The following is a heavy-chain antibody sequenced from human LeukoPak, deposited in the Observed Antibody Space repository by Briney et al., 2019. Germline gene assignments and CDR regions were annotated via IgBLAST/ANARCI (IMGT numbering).Heavy chain of an antibody. Sequence: ASVKVSCKASGYTFTSYGISWVRQAPGQGLEWMGWISAYNGNTNYAQKLQGRVTMTTDTSTSTAYMELRSLRSDDTAVYYCARSPYGGSSGWYDYFDYWGQGTLVTVSS. D-gene: IGHD6-19*01. CDR3: ARSPYGGSSGWYDYFDY. V-gene: IGHV1-18*01. J-gene: IGHJ4*02. CDR2: ISAYNGNT. CDR1: GYTFTSYG.